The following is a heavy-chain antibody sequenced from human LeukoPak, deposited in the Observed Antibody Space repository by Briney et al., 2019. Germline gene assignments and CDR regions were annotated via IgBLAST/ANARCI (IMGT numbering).Heavy chain of an antibody. J-gene: IGHJ4*02. V-gene: IGHV3-23*01. CDR1: GFTFSSYA. Sequence: GGSLRLSCAASGFTFSSYAMSWVRQAPGKGLEWVSTISGGGGSTYYADSVKGRFTISRDNSKNTLYLQMNSLRAEDTAVYYCAKKGQLEMATIDYWGQGTLVTVSS. CDR2: ISGGGGST. D-gene: IGHD5-24*01. CDR3: AKKGQLEMATIDY.